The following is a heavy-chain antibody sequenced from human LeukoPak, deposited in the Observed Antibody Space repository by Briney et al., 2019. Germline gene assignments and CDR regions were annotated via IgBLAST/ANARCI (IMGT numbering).Heavy chain of an antibody. V-gene: IGHV3-23*01. CDR2: ISGSGGST. CDR3: ARDPGVPDSSGYSPPAY. Sequence: GGSLRLSCAASGFTFSSYAMSWVRQAPGKGLEWVSAISGSGGSTYYADSVKGRFTISRDNAKNSLYLQMNSLRAEDTAVYYCARDPGVPDSSGYSPPAYWGQGTLVTVSS. D-gene: IGHD3-22*01. J-gene: IGHJ4*02. CDR1: GFTFSSYA.